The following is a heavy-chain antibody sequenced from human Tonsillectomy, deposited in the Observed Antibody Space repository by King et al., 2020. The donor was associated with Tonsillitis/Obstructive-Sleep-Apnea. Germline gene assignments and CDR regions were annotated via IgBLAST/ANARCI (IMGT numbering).Heavy chain of an antibody. CDR2: ISHTGST. CDR3: AGGNGYSFDY. V-gene: IGHV4-34*01. J-gene: IGHJ4*02. D-gene: IGHD1-26*01. Sequence: QVQLQQWGAGLVKPSETLSLTCGVYGGSFSDYYWNWIRQAPGKGLEWIGEISHTGSTNYKPSLKSRLIISVDKSKNQFSLELSSVTAADTAVYYCAGGNGYSFDYWGQGTLVSVSS. CDR1: GGSFSDYY.